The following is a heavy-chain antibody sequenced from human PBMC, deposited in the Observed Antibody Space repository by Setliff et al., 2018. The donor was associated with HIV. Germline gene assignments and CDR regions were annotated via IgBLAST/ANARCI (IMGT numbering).Heavy chain of an antibody. CDR3: ARATPGEHLVLHY. CDR1: GGTFRKDT. CDR2: IVPVFGPG. D-gene: IGHD6-13*01. V-gene: IGHV1-69*13. Sequence: ASVKVSCKASGGTFRKDTITWVRQAPGQGLEWMGGIVPVFGPGNSAQKFQGRVTITADESTSTIYMEVSSLKSEDTAVYYCARATPGEHLVLHYWGQGTLVTVSS. J-gene: IGHJ4*02.